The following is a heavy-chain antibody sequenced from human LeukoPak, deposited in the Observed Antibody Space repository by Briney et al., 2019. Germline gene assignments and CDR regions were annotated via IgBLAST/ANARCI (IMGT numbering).Heavy chain of an antibody. V-gene: IGHV1-2*02. CDR1: GYTFTGYY. CDR2: INPNSGGT. D-gene: IGHD3-3*01. CDR3: ARVEITIFGAAYYMDV. Sequence: ASVKVSCKASGYTFTGYYIHWVRQAPGQGLEWMGWINPNSGGTNYAQKFQGRVTMTRDTSISTADMELSRLRSDDTAVYYCARVEITIFGAAYYMDVWGKGTTVTVSS. J-gene: IGHJ6*03.